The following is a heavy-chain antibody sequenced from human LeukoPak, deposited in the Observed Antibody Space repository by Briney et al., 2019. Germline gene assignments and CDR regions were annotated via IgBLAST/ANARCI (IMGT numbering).Heavy chain of an antibody. Sequence: GGSLRLSCAASGFAFSSIGMHWIRQAPGKGLEWVAVIWNDGNKKYYADSVKGRITISRDNSKNMLYLQMNSLRAEDTAVYYCARDWDEYGDNFDYWGQGTLVTVSS. J-gene: IGHJ4*02. D-gene: IGHD4-17*01. V-gene: IGHV3-33*01. CDR1: GFAFSSIG. CDR2: IWNDGNKK. CDR3: ARDWDEYGDNFDY.